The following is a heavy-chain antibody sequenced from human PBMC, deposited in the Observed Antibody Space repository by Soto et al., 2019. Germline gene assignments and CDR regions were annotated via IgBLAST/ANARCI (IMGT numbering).Heavy chain of an antibody. Sequence: QVQLVESGGGVVQPGRSLRLSCAASGFTFSSYGMHWVRQAPGKGLEWVAVISYDGSNKYYADSVKGRFTISRDNSKNTRYLQMNSLRAEDTGVYYCAKETYSGPLDYWGQGTLVTVSS. V-gene: IGHV3-30*18. J-gene: IGHJ4*02. CDR2: ISYDGSNK. CDR3: AKETYSGPLDY. D-gene: IGHD2-15*01. CDR1: GFTFSSYG.